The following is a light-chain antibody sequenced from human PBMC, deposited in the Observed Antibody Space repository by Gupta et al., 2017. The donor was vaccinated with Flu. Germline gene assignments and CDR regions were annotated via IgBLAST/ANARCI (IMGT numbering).Light chain of an antibody. CDR2: RNN. J-gene: IGLJ3*02. CDR3: AASDDSLRVPV. Sequence: QSVLTQPPSASGTPGQRVTISCSGSSSNIGSKYVYWYQQLPGTAPKLLIYRNNQRPSGVPDRVAGSKAATSDSRAPRGLRSEDGAEEDGAASDDSLRVPVFGGGTKLTVL. V-gene: IGLV1-47*01. CDR1: SSNIGSKY.